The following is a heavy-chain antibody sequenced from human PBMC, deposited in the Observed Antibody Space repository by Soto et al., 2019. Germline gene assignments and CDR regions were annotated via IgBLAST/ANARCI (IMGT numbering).Heavy chain of an antibody. D-gene: IGHD4-17*01. Sequence: ASVKVSCKASGYTFTSYAMHWVRQAPGQRLEWMGWINAGNGNTKYSQKFQGRVTITRDTSASTDYMELSSLRSEDTAVYYCARASDYALYYYGMDVWGQGTTVTVSS. CDR3: ARASDYALYYYGMDV. CDR2: INAGNGNT. CDR1: GYTFTSYA. J-gene: IGHJ6*02. V-gene: IGHV1-3*01.